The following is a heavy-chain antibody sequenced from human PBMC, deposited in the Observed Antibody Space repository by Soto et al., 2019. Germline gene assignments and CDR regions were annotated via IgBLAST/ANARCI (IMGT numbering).Heavy chain of an antibody. J-gene: IGHJ6*02. CDR2: IYYSGST. D-gene: IGHD2-15*01. CDR1: GGSISSSSYY. V-gene: IGHV4-39*01. CDR3: ARGLPTPHPNSGMDV. Sequence: SVTLSLTCTVSGGSISSSSYYWGWIRPPPGKGLEWIGSIYYSGSTYYNPSLKSRVTISVDTSKNQFSLKLSSVTAADTAVYYCARGLPTPHPNSGMDVWGQGTTVTVSS.